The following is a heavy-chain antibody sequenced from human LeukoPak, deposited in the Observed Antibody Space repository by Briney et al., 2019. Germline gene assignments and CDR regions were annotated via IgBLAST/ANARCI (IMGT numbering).Heavy chain of an antibody. Sequence: SETLSLTCTVSGGSISSYYWSWIRQPAGKGLEWIGRIYTSGSTNYSPSLKNRVTMSVGTSKNQFSLKLSSVTAADTAVYYCARAPYYYYYMDVWGKGTTVTVSS. CDR2: IYTSGST. CDR3: ARAPYYYYYMDV. J-gene: IGHJ6*03. V-gene: IGHV4-4*07. CDR1: GGSISSYY.